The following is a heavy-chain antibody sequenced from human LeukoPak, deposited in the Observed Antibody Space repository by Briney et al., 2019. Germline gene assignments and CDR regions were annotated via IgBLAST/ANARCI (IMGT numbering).Heavy chain of an antibody. V-gene: IGHV3-7*01. CDR2: IKQDGSEE. CDR3: ARGGVTAIGFYFDY. J-gene: IGHJ4*02. Sequence: GGSLRLSCAASGFTFSSYWMSWVRQAPGKGLEWVANIKQDGSEEYYVDSVKGRFTISRDNAKNSLYLQMNSLRAEDTAVYYCARGGVTAIGFYFDYWGQGTLVTVSS. CDR1: GFTFSSYW. D-gene: IGHD2-21*02.